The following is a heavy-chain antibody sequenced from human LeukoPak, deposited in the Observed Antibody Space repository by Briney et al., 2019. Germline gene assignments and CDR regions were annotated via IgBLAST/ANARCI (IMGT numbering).Heavy chain of an antibody. CDR3: ARVKVTMIVVFDY. CDR1: GGSISSYY. D-gene: IGHD3-22*01. Sequence: SETLSLTCTVSGGSISSYYWSWIRQPPGKGLEWIGYIYYSGSTNYNPSLKSRVTISVDRSKNQFSLKLSSVTAADTAVYYCARVKVTMIVVFDYWGQGTLVTVSS. CDR2: IYYSGST. J-gene: IGHJ4*02. V-gene: IGHV4-59*12.